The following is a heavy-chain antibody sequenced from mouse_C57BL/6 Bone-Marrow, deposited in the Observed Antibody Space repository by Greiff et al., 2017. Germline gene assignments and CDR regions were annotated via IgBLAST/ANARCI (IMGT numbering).Heavy chain of an antibody. CDR2: IYPRSGNT. Sequence: QVQLQQSGAELARPGASVKLSCKASGYTFTSYGISWVKQRTGQGLEWIGEIYPRSGNTYYNEKFKGKATLTADKSSSTAYMELRSLTSEDSAVXVCAREGYYAMDYWGQGTSVTVSS. CDR3: AREGYYAMDY. CDR1: GYTFTSYG. V-gene: IGHV1-81*01. J-gene: IGHJ4*01.